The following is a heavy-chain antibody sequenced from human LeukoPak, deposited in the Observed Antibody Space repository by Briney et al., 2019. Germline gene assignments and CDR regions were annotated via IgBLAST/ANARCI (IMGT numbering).Heavy chain of an antibody. CDR3: ARGPGGGSYNWFDP. D-gene: IGHD2-15*01. Sequence: ASETLSLTCTVSGGSISSYYWSWTRQPPGKGLEWIGYIYYSGITNYNPSLKSRVTISVDTSKNQFSLKLSSVTAADTAIYYCARGPGGGSYNWFDPWGQGTLVTVSS. J-gene: IGHJ5*02. CDR2: IYYSGIT. CDR1: GGSISSYY. V-gene: IGHV4-59*01.